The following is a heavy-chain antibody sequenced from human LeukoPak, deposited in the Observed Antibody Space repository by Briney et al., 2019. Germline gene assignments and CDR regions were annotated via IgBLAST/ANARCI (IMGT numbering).Heavy chain of an antibody. Sequence: GASVKVSCKASGYTFTGYYMHWVRQAPGQGLEWMGWINPNSGGTNYAQKFQGRVTMTRDTSISTAYMELSRLRSEDTAVYYCARVLVTTDYYYYYMDVWGKGTTVTVSS. D-gene: IGHD4-11*01. CDR1: GYTFTGYY. CDR3: ARVLVTTDYYYYYMDV. CDR2: INPNSGGT. J-gene: IGHJ6*03. V-gene: IGHV1-2*02.